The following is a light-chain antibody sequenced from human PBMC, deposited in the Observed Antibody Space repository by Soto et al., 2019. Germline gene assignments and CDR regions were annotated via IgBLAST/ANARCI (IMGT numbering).Light chain of an antibody. Sequence: QSVLTQPASVSGSPGQSITISCTGTSSDVGGYNYVSWYQQHPGKAPKLMIYEVSNRPSGVSSRFSGSKSGNTASLTISGLQAEDEADYDCSSYTSSSTLYVFGTGTKLTVL. CDR2: EVS. V-gene: IGLV2-14*01. J-gene: IGLJ1*01. CDR1: SSDVGGYNY. CDR3: SSYTSSSTLYV.